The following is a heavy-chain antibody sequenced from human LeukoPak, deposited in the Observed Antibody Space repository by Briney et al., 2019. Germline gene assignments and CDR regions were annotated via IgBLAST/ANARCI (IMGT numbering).Heavy chain of an antibody. Sequence: ASVKVSCKASGGTFSSYAISWARQAPGQGLEWMGRIIPIFGIANYAQKFQGRVTITADKSTSTAYMELRSLRSDDTAVYYCARDHTAGDYWGQGTLVTVSS. D-gene: IGHD2-2*02. CDR3: ARDHTAGDY. V-gene: IGHV1-69*04. CDR1: GGTFSSYA. CDR2: IIPIFGIA. J-gene: IGHJ4*02.